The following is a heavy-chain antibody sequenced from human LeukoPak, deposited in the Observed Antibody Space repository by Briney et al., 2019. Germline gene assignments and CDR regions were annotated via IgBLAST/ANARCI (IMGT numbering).Heavy chain of an antibody. CDR3: ARDTAGDYYYYGMDV. J-gene: IGHJ6*02. D-gene: IGHD5-18*01. CDR1: GFTFSSYW. CDR2: IKQDGSGK. Sequence: GGSLRLSCAASGFTFSSYWMSWVRQAPGKGLEWVANIKQDGSGKYYVDSVKGRFTISRDNAKNSLYLQMNSLRAEDTAVYYCARDTAGDYYYYGMDVWGQGTTVTVSS. V-gene: IGHV3-7*01.